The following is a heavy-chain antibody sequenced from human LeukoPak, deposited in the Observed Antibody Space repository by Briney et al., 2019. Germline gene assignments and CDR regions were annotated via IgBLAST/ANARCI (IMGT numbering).Heavy chain of an antibody. V-gene: IGHV4-34*01. Sequence: SETLSLTCAVYGGSFSGYYWSWIRQPPGKGLEWIGEINHSGSTYYNPSLKSRVTISVDTSKNQFSLKLSSVTAADTAVYYCAREPYSSGWVDYWGQGTLVTVSS. D-gene: IGHD6-19*01. J-gene: IGHJ4*02. CDR3: AREPYSSGWVDY. CDR1: GGSFSGYY. CDR2: INHSGST.